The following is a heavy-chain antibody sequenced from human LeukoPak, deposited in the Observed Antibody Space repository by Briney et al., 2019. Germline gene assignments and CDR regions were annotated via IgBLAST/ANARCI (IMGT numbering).Heavy chain of an antibody. CDR2: IYYSGTT. V-gene: IGHV4-59*01. CDR1: GGSISSYY. J-gene: IGHJ4*02. Sequence: SETLSLTCTVSGGSISSYYWSWIRQPPGKGLEWIGYIYYSGTTNYNPSLKSRVTMSVDTSKSQFSLKLNSVTAADTAVYYCARSGGYSSPQNYWGQGTLVIVSS. CDR3: ARSGGYSSPQNY. D-gene: IGHD6-19*01.